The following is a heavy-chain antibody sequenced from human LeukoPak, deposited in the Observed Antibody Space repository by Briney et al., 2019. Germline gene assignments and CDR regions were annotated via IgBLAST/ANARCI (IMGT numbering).Heavy chain of an antibody. CDR3: ARGWFGEPLDASDI. V-gene: IGHV3-7*01. CDR2: IKQDESEK. Sequence: PGGSLRLSCAASGFTFSIYWMSWVRQAPGKGLEWVANIKQDESEKYYVDSVKGRFTISRDNAKNSLYLQMDSLRAEDTAVYYCARGWFGEPLDASDIWGQGTMVTVSS. J-gene: IGHJ3*02. CDR1: GFTFSIYW. D-gene: IGHD3-10*01.